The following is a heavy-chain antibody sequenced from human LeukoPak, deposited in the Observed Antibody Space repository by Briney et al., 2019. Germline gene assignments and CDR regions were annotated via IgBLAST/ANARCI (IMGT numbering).Heavy chain of an antibody. Sequence: GGSLRLSCAASGFTFSSYGMHWVRQAPGKGLEWVAVTSYDGSNKYYADSVKGRFTISRDNSKNTLYLQMNSLRAEDTAVYYCAKDTEGYYDSSGYADYWGQETLVTVSS. D-gene: IGHD3-22*01. CDR1: GFTFSSYG. V-gene: IGHV3-30*18. J-gene: IGHJ4*02. CDR3: AKDTEGYYDSSGYADY. CDR2: TSYDGSNK.